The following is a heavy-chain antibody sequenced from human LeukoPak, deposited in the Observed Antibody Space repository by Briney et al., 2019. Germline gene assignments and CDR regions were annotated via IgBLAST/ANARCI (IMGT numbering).Heavy chain of an antibody. CDR3: ARTNDYGGNGGIDY. D-gene: IGHD4-23*01. CDR2: IWYDGSNK. Sequence: GGPLRLSCAASGFTFSSYGMHWVRQAPGKGLEWVAVIWYDGSNKYYADSVKGRFTISRDNSKNTLYLQMNSLRAEDTAVYYCARTNDYGGNGGIDYWGQGTLVTVSS. J-gene: IGHJ4*02. CDR1: GFTFSSYG. V-gene: IGHV3-33*01.